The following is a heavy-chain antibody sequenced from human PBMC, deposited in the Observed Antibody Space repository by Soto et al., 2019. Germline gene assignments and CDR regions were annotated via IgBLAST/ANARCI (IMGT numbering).Heavy chain of an antibody. D-gene: IGHD2-2*01. Sequence: EVQLVESGGGLVQPGGSLRLSCAASGFTFSSYWIHWVRQAPGKGLVWVSRINSDGSSTTYADSVKGRFTISRDNAKNTLYLQRTSLRAEEAAVYYGARVSREVVPAAIDYWGQGTLVTVSS. CDR2: INSDGSST. CDR3: ARVSREVVPAAIDY. J-gene: IGHJ4*02. V-gene: IGHV3-74*01. CDR1: GFTFSSYW.